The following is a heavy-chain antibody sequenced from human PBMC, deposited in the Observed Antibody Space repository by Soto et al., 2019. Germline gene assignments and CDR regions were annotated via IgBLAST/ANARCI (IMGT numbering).Heavy chain of an antibody. J-gene: IGHJ4*02. Sequence: EVQLLESGGGLVQPGGSLRLSCAASGFTFSNYAMSWVRQAPGKGLEWDSTISGGGGSTLYADSVKGRFTISRDSSKNTLYLQLNSLRAGDTAVYYCAKVKDGYNTPFDYWGQGTLVTVSS. V-gene: IGHV3-23*01. CDR2: ISGGGGST. CDR1: GFTFSNYA. CDR3: AKVKDGYNTPFDY. D-gene: IGHD5-12*01.